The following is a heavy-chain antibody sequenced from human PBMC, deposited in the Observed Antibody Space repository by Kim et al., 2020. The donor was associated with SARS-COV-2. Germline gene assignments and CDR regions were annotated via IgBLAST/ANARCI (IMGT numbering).Heavy chain of an antibody. CDR1: GDSISRSNW. CDR2: IYHSGST. J-gene: IGHJ3*02. Sequence: SETLSLTCAVSGDSISRSNWWSWVRQPPGKGLEWIGEIYHSGSTNYNPSLKSRVILSVDKSNNQFSVKLSSVTAADTAMYYCVRVGYSYGLDTFDIWGQGPMVTVSS. V-gene: IGHV4-4*02. CDR3: VRVGYSYGLDTFDI. D-gene: IGHD5-18*01.